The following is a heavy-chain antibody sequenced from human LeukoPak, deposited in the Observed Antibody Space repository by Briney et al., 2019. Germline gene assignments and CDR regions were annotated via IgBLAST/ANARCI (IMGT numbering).Heavy chain of an antibody. D-gene: IGHD3-3*01. CDR2: IKQDGSEK. CDR1: GFTFSSYW. Sequence: GGSLRLSCAASGFTFSSYWMSWVRQAPGKGLEWVANIKQDGSEKYYVDSVKGRFTISRDNAKNSLYLQMNSLRAEDTAVYYCERDVPHLTYYDFWSGYSRAGYYYYGMDVWGQGTTVTVSS. CDR3: ERDVPHLTYYDFWSGYSRAGYYYYGMDV. V-gene: IGHV3-7*01. J-gene: IGHJ6*02.